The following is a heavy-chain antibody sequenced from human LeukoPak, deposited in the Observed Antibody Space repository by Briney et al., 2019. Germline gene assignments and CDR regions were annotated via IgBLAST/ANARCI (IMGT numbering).Heavy chain of an antibody. CDR2: ISGSGGST. V-gene: IGHV3-23*01. Sequence: PGGSLRLSCAASGFTFSSYAMSWVRQAPGKGLEWVSAISGSGGSTYYADSVKGRFTISRDNSKNTLYLQMNSLRAEDTAVYYCAKANNYDSWSGYRPSWFDPWGQGTLVTVSS. J-gene: IGHJ5*02. CDR1: GFTFSSYA. CDR3: AKANNYDSWSGYRPSWFDP. D-gene: IGHD3-3*01.